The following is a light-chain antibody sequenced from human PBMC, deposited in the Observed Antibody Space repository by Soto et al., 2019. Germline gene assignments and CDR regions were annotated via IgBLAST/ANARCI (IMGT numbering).Light chain of an antibody. CDR1: QSVSSNY. V-gene: IGKV3-20*01. CDR3: QHYGRSAYT. Sequence: EIMLTQSPGTLSLSPGERATLSCRASQSVSSNYLAWYQQKPGQAPRLLIYGASSRATGIPDRFSCSGSGTDFTLTIGRLEPEDFAVYYCQHYGRSAYTFGQGTTLEIK. J-gene: IGKJ2*01. CDR2: GAS.